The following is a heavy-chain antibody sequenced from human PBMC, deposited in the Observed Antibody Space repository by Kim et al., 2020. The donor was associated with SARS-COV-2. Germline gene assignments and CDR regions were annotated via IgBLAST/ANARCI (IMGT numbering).Heavy chain of an antibody. V-gene: IGHV3-23*01. J-gene: IGHJ3*02. CDR2: ISGSGGST. CDR3: AKDSPSGGDYVAAFDI. CDR1: GFTFSSYA. Sequence: GGSLRLSCAASGFTFSSYAMSWVRQAPGKGLEWVSAISGSGGSTYYADSVKGRFTISRDNSKNTLYLQMNSLRAEDTAVYYCAKDSPSGGDYVAAFDIWGQGTMVTVSS. D-gene: IGHD4-17*01.